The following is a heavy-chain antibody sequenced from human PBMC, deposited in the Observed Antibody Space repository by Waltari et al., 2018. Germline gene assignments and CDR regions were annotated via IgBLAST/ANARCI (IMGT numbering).Heavy chain of an antibody. J-gene: IGHJ3*02. Sequence: QVQLQQWGAGLLKPSETLSLTCAVYGGSFSGYYWSWIRPPPGKGLEWIGEINHSGSTNYTPSPKSRVTISVDTSKNQFSLKLSSVTAADTAVYYCASEYCSGGSCYGAFDIWGQGTMVTVSS. CDR3: ASEYCSGGSCYGAFDI. V-gene: IGHV4-34*01. CDR2: INHSGST. CDR1: GGSFSGYY. D-gene: IGHD2-15*01.